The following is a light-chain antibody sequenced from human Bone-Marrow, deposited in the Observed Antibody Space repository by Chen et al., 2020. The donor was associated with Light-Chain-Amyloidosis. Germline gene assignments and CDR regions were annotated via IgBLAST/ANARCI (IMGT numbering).Light chain of an antibody. Sequence: QSALTQPPSASGSPGQPVPISCTGTSSDVGGYNYVSWYQQHPDKAPKLMFYEVSKRPAGVHVRFCGSKCTTTASLTGSGLQDDDEADYYGRSYTGGNSPYVFGTGTKVTVL. CDR2: EVS. V-gene: IGLV2-8*01. CDR1: SSDVGGYNY. J-gene: IGLJ1*01. CDR3: RSYTGGNSPYV.